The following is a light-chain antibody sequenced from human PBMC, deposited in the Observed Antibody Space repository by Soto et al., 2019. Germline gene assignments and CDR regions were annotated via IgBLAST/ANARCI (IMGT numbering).Light chain of an antibody. Sequence: QSALTQPASVSGSPGQSITISCTGTSRDVGLYHYVSWYQHLPGKAPKLIIYEVTHRPSGVSTRFSGSKSGNTASLTIAGLQADDEADYYCGSYTSTIPHYVFGTGTKLTVL. CDR1: SRDVGLYHY. CDR2: EVT. J-gene: IGLJ1*01. V-gene: IGLV2-14*01. CDR3: GSYTSTIPHYV.